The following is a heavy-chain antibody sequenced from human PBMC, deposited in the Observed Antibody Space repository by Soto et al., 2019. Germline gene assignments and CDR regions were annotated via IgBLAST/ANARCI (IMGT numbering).Heavy chain of an antibody. CDR3: AKRAGISGGLLYYYYYGMAV. D-gene: IGHD6-19*01. CDR1: GFTFSSYA. J-gene: IGHJ6*02. V-gene: IGHV3-23*01. CDR2: ISGSGGST. Sequence: PGGSLRLSCAASGFTFSSYAMSWVRQAPGKGLEWVSGISGSGGSTYYADSVKGRFTISRDSSKNTLYLQMNSLRAEDTAVYYCAKRAGISGGLLYYYYYGMAVWGQGTTVTVSS.